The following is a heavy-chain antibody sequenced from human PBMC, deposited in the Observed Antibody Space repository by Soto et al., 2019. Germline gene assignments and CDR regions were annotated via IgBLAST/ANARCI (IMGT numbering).Heavy chain of an antibody. V-gene: IGHV4-34*01. CDR1: GGSFSVYY. CDR2: INHSGST. Sequence: PSETLSLTCAVYGGSFSVYYWSWIRHPPGKGLEWIGEINHSGSTNYNPSLKSRVTISVDTSKNQFSLKLSSVTAADTAVYYCARALTYYDFWSGYYGWFDPWGQGTLVTVSS. D-gene: IGHD3-3*01. CDR3: ARALTYYDFWSGYYGWFDP. J-gene: IGHJ5*02.